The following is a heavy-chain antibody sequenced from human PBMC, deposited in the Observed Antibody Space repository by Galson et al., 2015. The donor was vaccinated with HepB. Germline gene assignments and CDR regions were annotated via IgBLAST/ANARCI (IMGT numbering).Heavy chain of an antibody. D-gene: IGHD5-24*01. CDR3: AKDATAAPAPYNYFDP. Sequence: SLRLSCAASGFTFSSYAMGWVRQAPGRGLEWVSGISGRGGSTKYADSVKGRFTISRDNSKNTLYLQMNSLRAEDTAVYDCAKDATAAPAPYNYFDPWGQGTLVTVSS. J-gene: IGHJ5*02. V-gene: IGHV3-23*01. CDR1: GFTFSSYA. CDR2: ISGRGGST.